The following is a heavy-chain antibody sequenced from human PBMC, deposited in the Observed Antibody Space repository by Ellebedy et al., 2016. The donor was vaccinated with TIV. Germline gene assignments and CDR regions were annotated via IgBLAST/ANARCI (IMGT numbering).Heavy chain of an antibody. CDR3: ARSGPHDAFDI. J-gene: IGHJ3*02. V-gene: IGHV5-51*01. Sequence: GESLKISXKGSGYSFTNYWIGWVRQMPGKGLEWMGIFYPGDSDTRYSPSFQGQVTISADKSISTAYLQWSSLKASDTAMYYCARSGPHDAFDIWGQGTMVTISS. CDR1: GYSFTNYW. CDR2: FYPGDSDT.